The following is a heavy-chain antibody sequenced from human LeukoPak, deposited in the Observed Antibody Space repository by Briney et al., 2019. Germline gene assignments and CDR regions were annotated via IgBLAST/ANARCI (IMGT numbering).Heavy chain of an antibody. V-gene: IGHV1-18*01. J-gene: IGHJ4*02. D-gene: IGHD3/OR15-3a*01. CDR1: GYTFTSYG. CDR2: ISAYSGDT. CDR3: ARVPPGTGLYYFDY. Sequence: ASVKVSCKASGYTFTSYGISWVRQAPGQGLEWMGWISAYSGDTNYAQKFQGRATMTTDTSTSTAYMELSSLRSEDTAVYYCARVPPGTGLYYFDYWGQGTLVTVSS.